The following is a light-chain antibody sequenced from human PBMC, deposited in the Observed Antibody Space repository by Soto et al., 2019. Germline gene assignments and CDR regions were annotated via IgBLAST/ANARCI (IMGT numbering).Light chain of an antibody. CDR2: QVS. Sequence: QAVVTQPASVSGSPGQSITMSCTGTSDDVGGYNFVSWYQQHPGEVPKLIIYQVSNRPSGISNRFSGSKSGNTASLTISGLQPEDEADYYCSSNRGSTSYVFGTGTKVTVL. CDR3: SSNRGSTSYV. J-gene: IGLJ1*01. V-gene: IGLV2-14*01. CDR1: SDDVGGYNF.